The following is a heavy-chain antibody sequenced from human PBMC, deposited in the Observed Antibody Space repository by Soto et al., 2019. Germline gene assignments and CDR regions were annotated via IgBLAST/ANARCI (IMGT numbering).Heavy chain of an antibody. J-gene: IGHJ4*02. Sequence: SGPTLVNPTQTLTLTCTFSGFSLSTTGMCVSWIRQPPGKALEWLALIDWADDKYYSTSLKTRLTISKDTSKNQVVLTMTNVEPVDTATYFCSRAVGGFTYGYPDSWGPGTLVTVSS. CDR2: IDWADDK. CDR3: SRAVGGFTYGYPDS. V-gene: IGHV2-70*01. D-gene: IGHD5-18*01. CDR1: GFSLSTTGMC.